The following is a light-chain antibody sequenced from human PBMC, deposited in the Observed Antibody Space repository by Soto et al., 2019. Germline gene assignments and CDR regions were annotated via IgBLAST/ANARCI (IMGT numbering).Light chain of an antibody. CDR3: QQYHNWPPIT. V-gene: IGKV3D-15*01. J-gene: IGKJ5*01. CDR1: QFVSSN. CDR2: GAS. Sequence: EIPLTQTPASLSVAPGESAPLSCRASQFVSSNLAWYQQKPGQAPRLLIYGASTRATGIPARFSGSGSGTEFTLTISNLQSEDFAVYFCQQYHNWPPITFGQGTRLEIK.